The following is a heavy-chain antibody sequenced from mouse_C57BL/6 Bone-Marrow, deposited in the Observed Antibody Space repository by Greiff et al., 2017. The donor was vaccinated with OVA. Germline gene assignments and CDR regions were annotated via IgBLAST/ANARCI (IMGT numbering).Heavy chain of an antibody. Sequence: QVQLQQSGPELVQPGASVKLSCKASGYAFSSSWMNWVQQRPGTGLAWIGRIYPGAGDTNYNGKFKGKATLTADKSSSTAYLHLSSLTSEDSAVYCCARQGDGYDASYFDNGGQGTTRTVSA. CDR1: GYAFSSSW. J-gene: IGHJ2*01. V-gene: IGHV1-82*01. CDR2: IYPGAGDT. CDR3: ARQGDGYDASYFDN. D-gene: IGHD2-2*01.